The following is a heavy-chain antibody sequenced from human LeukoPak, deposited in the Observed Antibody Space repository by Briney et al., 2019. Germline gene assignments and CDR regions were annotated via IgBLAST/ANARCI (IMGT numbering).Heavy chain of an antibody. J-gene: IGHJ4*02. D-gene: IGHD2-21*01. CDR1: GGSISSSSYY. CDR2: IYHSGST. V-gene: IGHV4-39*07. CDR3: ARECGWYYFDY. Sequence: SETLSLTCTVSGGSISSSSYYWGWIRQPPGKGLEWIGEIYHSGSTNHNPSLKSRVTISVDKSKNQFSLKVSYVTAADTAVYYCARECGWYYFDYWGQGTLVTVSS.